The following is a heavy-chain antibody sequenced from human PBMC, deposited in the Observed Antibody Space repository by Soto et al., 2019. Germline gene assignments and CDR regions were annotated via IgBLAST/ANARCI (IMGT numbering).Heavy chain of an antibody. Sequence: VQLVESGGGVVQPGRSLRLSCAASGFTFSSYGMHWVRQAPGKGLEWVAVISYEGSNKYYADSVKGRFTISRDNSKNTLYLQKNSLGAEDTGVYYCAKAQTRCLRSPVQYFDLWGRGTMVTVAS. D-gene: IGHD5-12*01. J-gene: IGHJ2*01. CDR3: AKAQTRCLRSPVQYFDL. V-gene: IGHV3-30*18. CDR1: GFTFSSYG. CDR2: ISYEGSNK.